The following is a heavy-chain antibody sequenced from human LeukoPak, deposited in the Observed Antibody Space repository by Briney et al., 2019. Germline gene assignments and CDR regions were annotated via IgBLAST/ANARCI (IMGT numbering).Heavy chain of an antibody. CDR2: IYYSGST. Sequence: PSETLSLTCTVSGGSINNYYWSWVRQPPGKGLEWIGSIYYSGSTYYNPSLKSRVTISVDTSKNQFSLKLSSVTAADTAVYYCARPFATPLSDAFDIWGQGTMVTVSS. D-gene: IGHD2-2*01. V-gene: IGHV4-59*12. CDR1: GGSINNYY. J-gene: IGHJ3*02. CDR3: ARPFATPLSDAFDI.